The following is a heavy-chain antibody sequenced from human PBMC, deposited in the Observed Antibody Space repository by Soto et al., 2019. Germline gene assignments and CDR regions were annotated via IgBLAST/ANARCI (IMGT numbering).Heavy chain of an antibody. J-gene: IGHJ6*02. V-gene: IGHV4-31*03. CDR1: GGSISSGAYY. CDR3: ATSGLGYCSSTSCYFL. CDR2: IYYSGST. Sequence: PSETLSLTCTVSGGSISSGAYYWSWIRQHPGKGLEWIGYIYYSGSTYYNPSLKSRVTISVDTSENQFSLKLSSVTAADTAVYYCATSGLGYCSSTSCYFLWGQGTTVTVSS. D-gene: IGHD2-2*01.